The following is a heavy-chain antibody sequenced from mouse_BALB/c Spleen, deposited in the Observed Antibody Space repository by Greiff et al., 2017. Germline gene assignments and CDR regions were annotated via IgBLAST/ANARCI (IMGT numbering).Heavy chain of an antibody. D-gene: IGHD1-1*01. Sequence: VQLKESGPGLVQPSQSLSITCTVSGFSLTSYGVHWVRQSPGKGLEWLGVIWSGGSTEYNSALKSRLSISKDNSKSQVFLKMNSLQTDDTAMYYCARNPPDYYGSSYWYFDVWGAGTTVTVSS. J-gene: IGHJ1*01. CDR2: IWSGGST. V-gene: IGHV2-4-1*01. CDR1: GFSLTSYG. CDR3: ARNPPDYYGSSYWYFDV.